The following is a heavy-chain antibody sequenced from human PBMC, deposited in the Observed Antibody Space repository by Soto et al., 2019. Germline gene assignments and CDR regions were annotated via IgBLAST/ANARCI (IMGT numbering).Heavy chain of an antibody. V-gene: IGHV3-23*01. D-gene: IGHD4-17*01. CDR1: GFTFSSYA. J-gene: IGHJ6*03. CDR2: ISGSGGST. CDR3: AKDGGTSLSMDV. Sequence: GGSLRLSCASSGFTFSSYAMIWVRQAPGKGLEWVSAISGSGGSTYYADSVKGRFTISRDNSKNTLYLQMNSLRAEDTAVYYCAKDGGTSLSMDVWGKGTTVTVSS.